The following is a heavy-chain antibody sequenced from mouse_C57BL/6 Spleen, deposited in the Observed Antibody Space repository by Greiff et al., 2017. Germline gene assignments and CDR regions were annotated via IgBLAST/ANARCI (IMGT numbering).Heavy chain of an antibody. CDR1: GYAFTNYL. J-gene: IGHJ2*01. Sequence: QVQLQQSGAELVRPGTSVKVSCTASGYAFTNYLIEWVKQRPGQGLEWIGVINPGSGGTNYNKKFKGKATLTADKSSSTAYMQLSSLTSENSAVYFCARRDYGSNFDYWGQGTTLTVAS. CDR2: INPGSGGT. D-gene: IGHD1-1*01. V-gene: IGHV1-54*01. CDR3: ARRDYGSNFDY.